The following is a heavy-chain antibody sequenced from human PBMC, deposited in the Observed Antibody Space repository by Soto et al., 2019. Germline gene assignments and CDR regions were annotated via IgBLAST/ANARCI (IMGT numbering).Heavy chain of an antibody. CDR2: TYHSGST. J-gene: IGHJ5*02. D-gene: IGHD1-26*01. CDR3: ARTPTP. CDR1: GGSLSSGGYS. V-gene: IGHV4-30-2*01. Sequence: QPELQGSGSGLVKPSQNPSLTCAVSGGSLSSGGYSLNWDRQPPGKGLEWVGYTYHSGSTYYNPSLKSRVTISVDRSKNQFSLKLSSVTAADTAVYYCARTPTPWGQGTLVTVSS.